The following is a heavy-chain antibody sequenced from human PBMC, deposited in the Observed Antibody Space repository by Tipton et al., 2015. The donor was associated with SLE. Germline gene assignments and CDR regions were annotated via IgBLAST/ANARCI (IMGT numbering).Heavy chain of an antibody. D-gene: IGHD3-10*01. J-gene: IGHJ3*02. CDR2: IYSSGST. CDR1: GESISSGGYY. CDR3: ARDPRGGDAFDI. V-gene: IGHV4-31*03. Sequence: TLSLTCTVSGESISSGGYYWSWIRQHPGKGLEWIGYIYSSGSTYYNPSLKSRVTISVDTSKNQFSLKLSSVTAADTAVYYCARDPRGGDAFDIWGQGTMVTVSS.